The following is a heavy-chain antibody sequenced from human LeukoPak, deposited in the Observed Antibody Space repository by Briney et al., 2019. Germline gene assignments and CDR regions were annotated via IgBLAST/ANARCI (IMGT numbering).Heavy chain of an antibody. D-gene: IGHD5-24*01. V-gene: IGHV3-23*01. CDR3: AKVQSRVGDLGGVDY. Sequence: GGSLRLSCAASGFTFSSYAMSGVRQAPGKGREWVSAISGSGGSTYYADSVKGRFTISRDNSKNTLYLQMNSLRAEDTAVYYCAKVQSRVGDLGGVDYWGQGTLVTVSS. J-gene: IGHJ4*02. CDR1: GFTFSSYA. CDR2: ISGSGGST.